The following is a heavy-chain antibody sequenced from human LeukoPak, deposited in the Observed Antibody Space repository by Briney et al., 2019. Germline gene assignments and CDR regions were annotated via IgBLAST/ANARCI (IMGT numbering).Heavy chain of an antibody. V-gene: IGHV4-39*01. CDR2: IYYSGST. CDR3: ARLVLGWDIVVVPAAMGYFDY. CDR1: GGSISSSSYY. D-gene: IGHD2-2*01. J-gene: IGHJ4*02. Sequence: SETLSLTCTVSGGSISSSSYYWGWIRQPPGKGLEWIGSIYYSGSTYYNPSLKSRVTISVDTSKNQFSLKLSSVTAADTAVYYCARLVLGWDIVVVPAAMGYFDYWGQGTLVTVSP.